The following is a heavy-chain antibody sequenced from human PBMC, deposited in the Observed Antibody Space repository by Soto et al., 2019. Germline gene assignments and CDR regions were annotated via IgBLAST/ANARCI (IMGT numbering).Heavy chain of an antibody. CDR1: GYSFTSYW. CDR3: AIGGWELLALDY. V-gene: IGHV5-10-1*03. J-gene: IGHJ4*02. D-gene: IGHD1-26*01. Sequence: EVQLVQSGAEVKKPGESLRISCKGSGYSFTSYWISWARQMPGKGLEWMGRIDPSDSYTNYSPPFQGHVTISADKSISTAYLQWSSLKASDTAMYYCAIGGWELLALDYWGQGTLVTVSS. CDR2: IDPSDSYT.